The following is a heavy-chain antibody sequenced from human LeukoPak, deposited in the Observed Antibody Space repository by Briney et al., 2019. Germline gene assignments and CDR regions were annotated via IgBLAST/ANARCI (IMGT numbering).Heavy chain of an antibody. CDR2: VSGDGSNT. CDR1: GFTFSSYW. J-gene: IGHJ4*02. D-gene: IGHD7-27*01. Sequence: GGSLRLSCAASGFTFSSYWMHWVRQAPGKGLVWVSRVSGDGSNTFYADSVKGRFTISRDNAKNTLYLQMSSLRAEDTAVYCCARELSTGDWGQGTPVTVSS. CDR3: ARELSTGD. V-gene: IGHV3-74*01.